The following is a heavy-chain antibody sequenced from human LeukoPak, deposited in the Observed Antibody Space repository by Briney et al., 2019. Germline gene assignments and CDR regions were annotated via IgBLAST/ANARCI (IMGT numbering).Heavy chain of an antibody. Sequence: SETLSLTCTVSGGSISSSSYYWGWIRQPPGTGLEWIGSIYYSGSTYYNPSLKSRVTISVDTSKNQFSLKLSSVTAADTAVYYCASRARSGQLSDYWGQGTLVTVSS. J-gene: IGHJ4*02. CDR1: GGSISSSSYY. V-gene: IGHV4-39*01. D-gene: IGHD1-1*01. CDR2: IYYSGST. CDR3: ASRARSGQLSDY.